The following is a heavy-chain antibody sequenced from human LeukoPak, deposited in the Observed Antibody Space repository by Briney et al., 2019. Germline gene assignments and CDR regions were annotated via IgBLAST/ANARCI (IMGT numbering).Heavy chain of an antibody. CDR3: AREGAGAEAAFDY. CDR2: TYYRSKWKN. D-gene: IGHD6-19*01. V-gene: IGHV6-1*01. Sequence: SQTLSLTCAISGDIVSSSSSAWNWIRQSPSRGLEWLGRTYYRSKWKNDYSVSVKSRISVNPDTFKNQFSLQLSSVTPEDTAVYYCAREGAGAEAAFDYWGQGTLVTVSS. CDR1: GDIVSSSSSA. J-gene: IGHJ4*02.